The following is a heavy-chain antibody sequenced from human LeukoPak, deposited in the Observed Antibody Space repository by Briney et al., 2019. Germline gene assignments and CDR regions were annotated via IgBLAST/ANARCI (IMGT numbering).Heavy chain of an antibody. J-gene: IGHJ2*01. CDR2: ISASGGTT. CDR3: ATLYGDYNWYFDL. Sequence: GGSLRLSCTSSQLTFNRYVMAWVRQAPGKGLEWVSTISASGGTTDYADSVQGRFTISRDNSKNTLYLQMNRLRAEDTAVYYCATLYGDYNWYFDLWGRGTLVTVSS. D-gene: IGHD4-17*01. V-gene: IGHV3-23*01. CDR1: QLTFNRYV.